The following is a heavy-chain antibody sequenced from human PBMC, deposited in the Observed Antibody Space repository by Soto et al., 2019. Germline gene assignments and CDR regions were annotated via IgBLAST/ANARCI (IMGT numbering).Heavy chain of an antibody. CDR3: ARASVRGVIIGQPYFDY. CDR1: GGSFSGYY. V-gene: IGHV4-34*01. CDR2: INHSGST. Sequence: QVQLQQWGAGLLKPSETLSLTCAVYGGSFSGYYWSWIRQPPGKGLEWIGEINHSGSTNYNPSLKSRVTLSVDTSKNQFSLKLSSVTAADTAVYYCARASVRGVIIGQPYFDYWGQGTLVTVSS. J-gene: IGHJ4*02. D-gene: IGHD3-10*01.